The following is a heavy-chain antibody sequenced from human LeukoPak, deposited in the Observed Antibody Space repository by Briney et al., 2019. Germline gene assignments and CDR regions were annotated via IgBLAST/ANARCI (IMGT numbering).Heavy chain of an antibody. D-gene: IGHD1-14*01. CDR2: ISSSSSTI. Sequence: PGGSLRLSCAASGFTFSSYSMNWVRQAPGKGLEWVSYISSSSSTIYYADSVKGRFTISRDTAKNTLYLQMNSLRGEDTAVYFCARDLGIAGTTHAFDIWGHGTMVTVSS. V-gene: IGHV3-48*01. CDR3: ARDLGIAGTTHAFDI. CDR1: GFTFSSYS. J-gene: IGHJ3*02.